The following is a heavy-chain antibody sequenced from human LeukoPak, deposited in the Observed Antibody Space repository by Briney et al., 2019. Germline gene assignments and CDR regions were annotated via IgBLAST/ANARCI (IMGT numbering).Heavy chain of an antibody. Sequence: SVKVSCKASGGTFSSYAVSWVRQAPGQGLEWMGGIIPIFGTANYAQKFQGRVTITTDESTSTAYMELSSLRSEDTAVYYCARDLGSGFEGEYFQHWGQGTLVTVSS. CDR3: ARDLGSGFEGEYFQH. D-gene: IGHD6-19*01. J-gene: IGHJ1*01. CDR2: IIPIFGTA. V-gene: IGHV1-69*05. CDR1: GGTFSSYA.